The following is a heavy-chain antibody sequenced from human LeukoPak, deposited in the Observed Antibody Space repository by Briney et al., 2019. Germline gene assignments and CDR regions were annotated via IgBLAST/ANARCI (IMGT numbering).Heavy chain of an antibody. CDR1: GVSIINYY. V-gene: IGHV4-4*07. J-gene: IGHJ6*03. Sequence: PSETLSLTCTVSGVSIINYYWSWIRQSAGKGLEWLGRIYITGSTNYNPSRKGRLPLSEDTSKNQFSLNLGAVNAADTAVYYCARLKFYDSTGHSPGYYMDLWGKGIAVTVSS. CDR2: IYITGST. CDR3: ARLKFYDSTGHSPGYYMDL. D-gene: IGHD2-8*02.